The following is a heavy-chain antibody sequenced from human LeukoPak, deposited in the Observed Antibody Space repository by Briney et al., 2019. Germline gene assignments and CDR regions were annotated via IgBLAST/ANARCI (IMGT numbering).Heavy chain of an antibody. J-gene: IGHJ4*02. D-gene: IGHD3-22*01. CDR3: ARRDDSSGYHKIFDY. CDR1: GGSFSSYY. CDR2: IYHSGST. V-gene: IGHV4-59*04. Sequence: SETLSLTCNVSGGSFSSYYWTWIRQPPGKGLEWIGSIYHSGSTYYNPSLKSRVTISVDTSKDQFSLKLSSVTAADTAVYYCARRDDSSGYHKIFDYWGPGTLVTVSS.